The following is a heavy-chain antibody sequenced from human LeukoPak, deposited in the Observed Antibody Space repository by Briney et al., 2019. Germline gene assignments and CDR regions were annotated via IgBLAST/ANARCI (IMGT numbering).Heavy chain of an antibody. CDR3: VKASMPHCGTDCLES. J-gene: IGHJ4*02. D-gene: IGHD2-21*02. CDR2: VSVSCGGT. V-gene: IGHV3-23*01. Sequence: GESLRLSCAASGFTFSNYGMSWVRQAPRKGLDWVSVVSVSCGGTYYADSVNVRFTISRDNSKHKVYLQMNGLRAEDTAVYYCVKASMPHCGTDCLESWGQGTLVTVSS. CDR1: GFTFSNYG.